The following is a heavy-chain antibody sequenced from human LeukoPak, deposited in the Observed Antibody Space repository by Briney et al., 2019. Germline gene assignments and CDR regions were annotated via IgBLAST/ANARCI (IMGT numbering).Heavy chain of an antibody. J-gene: IGHJ4*02. D-gene: IGHD3-16*01. CDR1: GFTFSSYA. CDR2: ISYDGNKK. Sequence: GGSLRLSCAASGFTFSSYAIHWVRQAPGKGLEWVAVISYDGNKKYYADCVKGRFSISRDNPKNTLSLQMSSLIAEDTAVYYCAGGPDYDYGIDYWGQGTLVTVFS. CDR3: AGGPDYDYGIDY. V-gene: IGHV3-30-3*01.